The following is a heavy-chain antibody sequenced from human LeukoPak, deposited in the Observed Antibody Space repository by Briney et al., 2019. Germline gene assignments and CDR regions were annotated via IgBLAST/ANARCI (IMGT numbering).Heavy chain of an antibody. CDR1: GYTFATYF. V-gene: IGHV1-2*02. Sequence: ASVKVSCKTSGYTFATYFMHWVRQAPGQGLEWMGYIKPNSGVTNYAQKFRGRVTMTWDTSISTAYIELSGLTSDDTAIYYCARPTYCVSNCYFNFDYWGQGTLVTVSS. J-gene: IGHJ4*02. CDR3: ARPTYCVSNCYFNFDY. D-gene: IGHD2-21*02. CDR2: IKPNSGVT.